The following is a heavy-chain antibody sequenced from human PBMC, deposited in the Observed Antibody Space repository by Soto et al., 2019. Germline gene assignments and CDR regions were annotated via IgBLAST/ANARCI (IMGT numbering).Heavy chain of an antibody. CDR3: ARDGNFVLRGYSFGFDF. V-gene: IGHV1-2*06. CDR1: GYRFTTFY. D-gene: IGHD5-18*01. J-gene: IGHJ4*02. Sequence: GASVKVSCIASGYRFTTFYIHRVRQAPGQGLEWMGRMNVDTGGTTYAQKFQGRVTMTRDTSISTAYMEVTNVKSDDTAIYYCARDGNFVLRGYSFGFDFWGQGTRVTVSS. CDR2: MNVDTGGT.